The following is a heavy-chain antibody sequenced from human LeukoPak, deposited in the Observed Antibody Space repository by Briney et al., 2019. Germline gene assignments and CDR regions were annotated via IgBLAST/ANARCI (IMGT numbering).Heavy chain of an antibody. CDR1: GFTFSSYA. J-gene: IGHJ6*03. CDR2: ISGGGVST. CDR3: AKDSSQTGYYYYYMDV. D-gene: IGHD6-13*01. V-gene: IGHV3-23*01. Sequence: GGSLRLSCAASGFTFSSYAMSWVRQAPGKGLEWVSAISGGGVSTYYTDFVKGRFTISRDKSKNTLFQQMNSLRAEDTAVYYCAKDSSQTGYYYYYMDVWGKGTTVTVSS.